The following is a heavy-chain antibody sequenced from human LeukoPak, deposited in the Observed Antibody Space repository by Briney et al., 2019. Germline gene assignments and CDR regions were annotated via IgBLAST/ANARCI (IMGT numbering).Heavy chain of an antibody. CDR3: AREVLRWFDP. CDR1: GFTFSSYS. V-gene: IGHV3-21*01. CDR2: ISRSSSYI. J-gene: IGHJ5*02. D-gene: IGHD4/OR15-4a*01. Sequence: GGSLRLSCAASGFTFSSYSMNWVRQAPGKGPEWVSSISRSSSYIYYADSVKGRFTISRDNAKNSLYLQMNSLRAEDTAVYYCAREVLRWFDPWGQGTLVTVSS.